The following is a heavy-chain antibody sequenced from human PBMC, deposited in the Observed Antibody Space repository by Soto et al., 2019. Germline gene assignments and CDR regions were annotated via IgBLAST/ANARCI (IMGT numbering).Heavy chain of an antibody. CDR3: AKAGYYDSRRSNYFDY. D-gene: IGHD3-22*01. J-gene: IGHJ4*02. Sequence: KYYADSVKGRFTISRDNSKNTLYLQMNSLRAEDTAVYYCAKAGYYDSRRSNYFDYWGQGTLVTVSS. CDR2: K. V-gene: IGHV3-NL1*01.